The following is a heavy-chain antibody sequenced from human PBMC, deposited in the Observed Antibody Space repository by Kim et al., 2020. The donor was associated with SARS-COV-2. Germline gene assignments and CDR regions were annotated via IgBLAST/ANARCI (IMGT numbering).Heavy chain of an antibody. J-gene: IGHJ4*02. V-gene: IGHV4-61*01. CDR3: ARDSAGAPGYFDY. Sequence: SETLSLTCTVSGGSVSSGSYYWSWIRQPPGKGLEWIGYIYYSGSTNYNPSLKSRVTISVDTSKNQFSLKLSSVTAADTAVYYCARDSAGAPGYFDYWGQGTLVTVSS. D-gene: IGHD7-27*01. CDR1: GGSVSSGSYY. CDR2: IYYSGST.